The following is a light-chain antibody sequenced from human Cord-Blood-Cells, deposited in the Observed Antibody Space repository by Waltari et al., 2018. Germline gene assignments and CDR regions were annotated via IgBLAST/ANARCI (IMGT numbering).Light chain of an antibody. Sequence: IVMTQSPASAAVFVGEGATICCTSSQSVLYSSNNKNYLAWYQQKPGQPPKLLIYWASTRESGVPDRFSGSGSGTDFTLTISSLQAEDVAVYYCQQYYSTPCTFGQGTKVEIK. CDR1: QSVLYSSNNKNY. CDR3: QQYYSTPCT. V-gene: IGKV4-1*01. J-gene: IGKJ1*01. CDR2: WAS.